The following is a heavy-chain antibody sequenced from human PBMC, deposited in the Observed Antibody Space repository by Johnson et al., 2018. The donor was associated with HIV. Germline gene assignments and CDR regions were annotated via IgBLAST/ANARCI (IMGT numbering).Heavy chain of an antibody. D-gene: IGHD2-2*01. CDR2: ISYDGSKK. CDR3: ATNQYQLPAPFDI. Sequence: VQVVESGGGVVQPGRSLRLSCAASGFTFSSYGMHWVRQAPGKGPEWVAVISYDGSKKYYAASVKGRFTISTDNSKNTLYLQMNSLRAEDTAVYYCATNQYQLPAPFDIWGQGTMVTVSS. J-gene: IGHJ3*02. CDR1: GFTFSSYG. V-gene: IGHV3-30*03.